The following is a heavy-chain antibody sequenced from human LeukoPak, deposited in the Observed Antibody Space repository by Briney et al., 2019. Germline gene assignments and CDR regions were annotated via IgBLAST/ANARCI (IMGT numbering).Heavy chain of an antibody. J-gene: IGHJ5*02. CDR2: INPNSGGT. Sequence: ASVKVSCKASGYTFSDYYIHWVRQAPGQGLEWMGWINPNSGGTNYAQKFQGRVTVTRDTSISTAYMELSRLRSDDTAVYYCARDRLRLGYERTNWFDPWGQGTLVTVSS. CDR3: ARDRLRLGYERTNWFDP. D-gene: IGHD2-15*01. CDR1: GYTFSDYY. V-gene: IGHV1-2*02.